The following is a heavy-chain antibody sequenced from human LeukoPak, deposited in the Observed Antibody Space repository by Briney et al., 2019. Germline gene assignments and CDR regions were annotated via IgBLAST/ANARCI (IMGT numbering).Heavy chain of an antibody. D-gene: IGHD3-10*01. Sequence: GGSLRLSCAASGFTFSNYWMHWVRQAPGKGLVWVSRISPDGSRTSYGDSVKGRFTISSDNAKNTVYLQMNSLRAEDTAVYYCIRSRSGSYGYFDYWGQGTLVTVSS. CDR2: ISPDGSRT. J-gene: IGHJ4*02. CDR3: IRSRSGSYGYFDY. V-gene: IGHV3-74*01. CDR1: GFTFSNYW.